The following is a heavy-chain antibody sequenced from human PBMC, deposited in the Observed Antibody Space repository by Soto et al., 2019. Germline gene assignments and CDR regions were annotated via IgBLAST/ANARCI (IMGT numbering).Heavy chain of an antibody. Sequence: SGPTLVNPTQTLTLTCNFSGFSLSTGGVGVAWVRQPPGKALEWLTLIYWNGETRTSPSLENRLTVTKDASKNQVALTMTNMDPVDTATYYCAHIPPFADYNLDYWGQGIRVTVYS. CDR2: IYWNGET. D-gene: IGHD1-20*01. J-gene: IGHJ4*02. V-gene: IGHV2-5*01. CDR3: AHIPPFADYNLDY. CDR1: GFSLSTGGVG.